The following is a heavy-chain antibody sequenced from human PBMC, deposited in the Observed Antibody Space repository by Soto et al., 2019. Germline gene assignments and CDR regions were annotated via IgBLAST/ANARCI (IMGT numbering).Heavy chain of an antibody. CDR1: GFTFSNSW. J-gene: IGHJ4*02. CDR3: ARGGSSMVD. V-gene: IGHV3-7*05. CDR2: VNLDGSRK. Sequence: VQLVESGGGLVLPGGSLRLSCEASGFTFSNSWMTWVRQAPGRGLEWVANVNLDGSRKYYVDSVKGRFTISRDNAKNSLYLQMDSLRAEDTALYYCARGGSSMVDWGQGTLVTVSS. D-gene: IGHD3-10*01.